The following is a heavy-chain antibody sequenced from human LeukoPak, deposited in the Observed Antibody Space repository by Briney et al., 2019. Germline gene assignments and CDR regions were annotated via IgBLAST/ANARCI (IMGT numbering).Heavy chain of an antibody. V-gene: IGHV5-51*01. CDR3: ATVRGYSYGNYFDY. CDR1: GYSFTSYW. J-gene: IGHJ4*02. Sequence: GESLKIFCKGSGYSFTSYWIGRVRQMPGKGLEWMGILYPGDSDTRYSPSFQGQVNISADKSISTAYLQWSSLKASDTAMYYCATVRGYSYGNYFDYWGQGTLVSVSS. CDR2: LYPGDSDT. D-gene: IGHD5-18*01.